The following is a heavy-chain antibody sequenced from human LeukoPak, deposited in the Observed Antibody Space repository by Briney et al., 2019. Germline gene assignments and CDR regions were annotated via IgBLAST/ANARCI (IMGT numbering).Heavy chain of an antibody. Sequence: PSETLSLTCTVSGGSISSTNYYWGWICQPPGKGLEWIGSIYYSGSTYYNPSLKSRISISLDTSKNQVSLKLSSVTAADTAVYYCARSNYYDSSGYYLWGQGTLVTVSS. CDR1: GGSISSTNYY. V-gene: IGHV4-39*07. CDR2: IYYSGST. D-gene: IGHD3-22*01. J-gene: IGHJ5*02. CDR3: ARSNYYDSSGYYL.